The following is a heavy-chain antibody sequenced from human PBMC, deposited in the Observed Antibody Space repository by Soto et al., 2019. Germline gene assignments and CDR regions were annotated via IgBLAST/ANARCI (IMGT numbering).Heavy chain of an antibody. V-gene: IGHV3-23*01. CDR2: MSGSSSTT. D-gene: IGHD1-7*01. Sequence: EVRLLESGGGLVKPGGSLRLSCATSVLTFSNYAMSWVRQAPGGGLEWVSSMSGSSSTTYYADSVSGRFTISRDRSKNTLYLQMSSMRAEDTALYYCAKNQERELPRVIDFWGQGTLVTVSS. CDR1: VLTFSNYA. CDR3: AKNQERELPRVIDF. J-gene: IGHJ4*02.